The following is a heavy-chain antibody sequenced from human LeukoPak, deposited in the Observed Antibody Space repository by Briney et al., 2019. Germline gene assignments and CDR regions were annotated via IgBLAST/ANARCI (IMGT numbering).Heavy chain of an antibody. J-gene: IGHJ4*02. D-gene: IGHD3-10*01. Sequence: AGGSLRLSCAASGFIFSSYAMSWVRQAPGKGLEWVSAISGSSGSTYYADSVKGRFTISRDNSKNTLYLQMNSPRAEDTAVYYCAKEFYYGSGSYYPTFDYWGQGTLVTVSS. V-gene: IGHV3-23*01. CDR2: ISGSSGST. CDR3: AKEFYYGSGSYYPTFDY. CDR1: GFIFSSYA.